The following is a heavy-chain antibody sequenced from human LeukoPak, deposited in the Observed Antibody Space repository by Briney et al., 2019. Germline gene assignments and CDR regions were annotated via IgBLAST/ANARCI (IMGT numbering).Heavy chain of an antibody. CDR1: GGSISSGSYY. Sequence: ALSLTCTVSGGSISSGSYYWNWIRQPPGKGLEWIGCIYDSGTTYYNPSLKSRVTMSVDTSKNQFSLRLSSVTAADTAVYYCARDWGDFRRWLDPWGQGTLVTVSS. J-gene: IGHJ5*02. CDR2: IYDSGTT. CDR3: ARDWGDFRRWLDP. D-gene: IGHD3-16*01. V-gene: IGHV4-30-4*01.